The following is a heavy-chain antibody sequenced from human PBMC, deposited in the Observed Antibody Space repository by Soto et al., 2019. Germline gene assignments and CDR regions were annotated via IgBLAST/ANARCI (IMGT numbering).Heavy chain of an antibody. Sequence: SVKVSCKASGFTFTSSAVQWVRQARGQRLEWIGWIVVGSGNTNYAQKFQERVTITRDMSTSTAYMELSSLRSEDTAVYYCAAAVYYDFWSGYPKGFDYRGQGTLVTVSS. CDR3: AAAVYYDFWSGYPKGFDY. CDR2: IVVGSGNT. D-gene: IGHD3-3*01. V-gene: IGHV1-58*01. CDR1: GFTFTSSA. J-gene: IGHJ4*02.